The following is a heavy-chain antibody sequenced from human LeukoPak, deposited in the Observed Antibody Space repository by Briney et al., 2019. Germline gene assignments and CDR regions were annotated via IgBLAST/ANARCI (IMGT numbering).Heavy chain of an antibody. CDR2: INPNSGNT. V-gene: IGHV1-8*03. Sequence: GASVKVSCKASGYTFTGYYMHWVRQAPGQGLEWMGWINPNSGNTGYAQKFQGRVTITRNTSISTAYMELSSLRSGDTAVYYCARGSSWSWFDPWGQGTLVTVSS. J-gene: IGHJ5*02. D-gene: IGHD6-13*01. CDR1: GYTFTGYY. CDR3: ARGSSWSWFDP.